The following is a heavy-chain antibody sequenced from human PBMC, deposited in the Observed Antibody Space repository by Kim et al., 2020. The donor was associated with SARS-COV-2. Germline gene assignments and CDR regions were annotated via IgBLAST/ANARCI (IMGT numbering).Heavy chain of an antibody. CDR2: IYYSGST. J-gene: IGHJ3*02. CDR1: GGSISNYY. D-gene: IGHD5-12*01. CDR3: AREAPGEMATIRVCDI. V-gene: IGHV4-59*01. Sequence: SESLSLTCTVSGGSISNYYWSWIRQPPGKGLEWIGYIYYSGSTNYNPSLKSRCTISVDTPKNQFSLKLSSLTAADTAVYYCAREAPGEMATIRVCDIRG.